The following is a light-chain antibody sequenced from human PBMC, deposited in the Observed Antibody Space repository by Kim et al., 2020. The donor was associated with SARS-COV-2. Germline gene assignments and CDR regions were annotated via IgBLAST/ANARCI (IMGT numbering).Light chain of an antibody. Sequence: ALGQTARITCQGDSLRNYHASWFQQRPGQAPILVLYGENIRPSGIPDRFSGSSSGNTASLTVTGAQAEDEADYYCNSRDSRGRHWVFGGGTQLTVL. J-gene: IGLJ3*02. CDR2: GEN. CDR1: SLRNYH. V-gene: IGLV3-19*01. CDR3: NSRDSRGRHWV.